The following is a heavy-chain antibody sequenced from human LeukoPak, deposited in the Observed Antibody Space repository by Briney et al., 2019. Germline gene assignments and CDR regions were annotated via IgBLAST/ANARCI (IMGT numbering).Heavy chain of an antibody. V-gene: IGHV1-69*04. J-gene: IGHJ6*03. CDR1: GGTFSSYG. CDR2: IIPIFGIV. D-gene: IGHD3-9*01. CDR3: ARDPERAYDILTGLRDYYYYMDV. Sequence: ASVKVSCKASGGTFSSYGISWVRQAPGQGLEWMGKIIPIFGIVNYAQKFQGRVTITADKSTSTAYMELSSLRSDDTAVYYCARDPERAYDILTGLRDYYYYMDVWGKGTTVTVSS.